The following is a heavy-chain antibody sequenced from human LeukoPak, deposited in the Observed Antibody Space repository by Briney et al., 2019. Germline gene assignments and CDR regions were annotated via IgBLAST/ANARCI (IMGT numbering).Heavy chain of an antibody. V-gene: IGHV3-48*03. D-gene: IGHD3-10*01. Sequence: PGGSLRLSCAASGFTFSNYEMNWVRQAPGKGLEWVSYISGRGSTIYYADSVKGRFTMSRDNAKNSLYLQMNSLRAEDTAVYYCARGSLVHYYGSGSYRTRAGFDYWGQGTLVTVSS. J-gene: IGHJ4*02. CDR2: ISGRGSTI. CDR1: GFTFSNYE. CDR3: ARGSLVHYYGSGSYRTRAGFDY.